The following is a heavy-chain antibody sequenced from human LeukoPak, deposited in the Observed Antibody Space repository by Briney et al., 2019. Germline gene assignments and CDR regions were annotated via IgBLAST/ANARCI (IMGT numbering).Heavy chain of an antibody. CDR2: ISSSSSYI. Sequence: PGGSLRLSCAASGFTFSSSSMNWVRQAPGKGLEWVSSISSSSSYIYYADSVKGRFTISRDNAKNSLYLQMNSLRAEDTAVYYCASCSGYDRVFADCGQGTLVTVSS. CDR3: ASCSGYDRVFAD. D-gene: IGHD5-12*01. CDR1: GFTFSSSS. J-gene: IGHJ4*02. V-gene: IGHV3-21*01.